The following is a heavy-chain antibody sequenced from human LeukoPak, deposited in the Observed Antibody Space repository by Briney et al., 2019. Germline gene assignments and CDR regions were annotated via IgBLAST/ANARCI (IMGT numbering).Heavy chain of an antibody. CDR3: ARGTQWLGN. CDR1: GGSFSGYY. V-gene: IGHV4-34*01. CDR2: INHSGST. D-gene: IGHD6-19*01. Sequence: SETLSLTCAVYGGSFSGYYWSWIRQPPGKGLEWIGEINHSGSTNYNPFLKSRVTISVDTSKNQFSLKLSSVTAADTAVYYCARGTQWLGNWGQGTLVTVSS. J-gene: IGHJ4*02.